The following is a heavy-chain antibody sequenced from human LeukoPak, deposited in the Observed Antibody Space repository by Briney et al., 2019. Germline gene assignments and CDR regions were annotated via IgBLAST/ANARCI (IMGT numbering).Heavy chain of an antibody. D-gene: IGHD6-13*01. J-gene: IGHJ4*02. Sequence: PGGSLRLSCAASGFTVSSNYINWVRQAPGKGLEWVSLIYSGGTTYYADSVKGRFTISRDNAKNSLYLQMNSLRAEDTAVYYCAPKTYSSSWYRVNWGQGTLVTVS. CDR1: GFTVSSNY. CDR3: APKTYSSSWYRVN. CDR2: IYSGGTT. V-gene: IGHV3-53*01.